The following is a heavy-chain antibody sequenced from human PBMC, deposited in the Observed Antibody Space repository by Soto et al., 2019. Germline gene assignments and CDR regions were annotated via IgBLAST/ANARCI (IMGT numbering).Heavy chain of an antibody. CDR1: GYTFTSYY. V-gene: IGHV1-46*01. D-gene: IGHD5-12*01. CDR3: ARYLTGYARPNLYFDY. CDR2: INPSGGST. J-gene: IGHJ4*02. Sequence: GASVKLSCKASGYTFTSYYMHWVRQAPGEGLEWMGIINPSGGSTSYAQKFQGRVTMTRDTSTSTVYMELSSLRSEDTAVYYCARYLTGYARPNLYFDYWGQGTLVTGSS.